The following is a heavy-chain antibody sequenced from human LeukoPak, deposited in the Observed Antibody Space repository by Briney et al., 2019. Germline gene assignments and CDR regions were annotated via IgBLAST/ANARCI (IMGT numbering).Heavy chain of an antibody. CDR3: AKGLRIVVVPAAIKWFDP. J-gene: IGHJ5*02. CDR1: GFTFSSYG. Sequence: GGSLRLSCAASGFTFSSYGMHWVRQAPGKGLEWVAFIRYDGSNKYYADSVKGRFTISRDNSKNTLYLQMNSLRAKDTAVYYCAKGLRIVVVPAAIKWFDPWGQGTLVTVSS. CDR2: IRYDGSNK. D-gene: IGHD2-2*01. V-gene: IGHV3-30*02.